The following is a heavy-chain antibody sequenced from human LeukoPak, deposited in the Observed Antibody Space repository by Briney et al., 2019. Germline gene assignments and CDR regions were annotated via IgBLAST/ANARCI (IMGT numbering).Heavy chain of an antibody. J-gene: IGHJ4*02. Sequence: GASVKVSCKASGYNFANYGMSWVRQAPGQGLEWMGWVSVYKGNTRYAQKFQDRVTMTTDTSTSTVYMELRGLESDDTAVYYCARDRSVNDHWGQGTLVIVSS. V-gene: IGHV1-18*01. CDR2: VSVYKGNT. D-gene: IGHD3-3*01. CDR3: ARDRSVNDH. CDR1: GYNFANYG.